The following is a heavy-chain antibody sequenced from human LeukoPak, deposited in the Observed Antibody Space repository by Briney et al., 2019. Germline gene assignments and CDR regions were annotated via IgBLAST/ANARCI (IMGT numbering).Heavy chain of an antibody. Sequence: PGGSLRLSCAASGFTFSSYAMSWVRQAPGKGLEWVSAISGSGGSTYYADSVKGRFTISRDNSKHTLYLQMNRLRAEDTAVYYCAKEAAAILWHYYYYMDVWGKGTTVAVSS. CDR2: ISGSGGST. J-gene: IGHJ6*03. CDR1: GFTFSSYA. CDR3: AKEAAAILWHYYYYMDV. D-gene: IGHD2-2*01. V-gene: IGHV3-23*01.